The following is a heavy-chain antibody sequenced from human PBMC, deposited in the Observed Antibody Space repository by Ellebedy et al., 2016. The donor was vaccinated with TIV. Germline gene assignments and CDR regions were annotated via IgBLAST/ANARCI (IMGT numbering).Heavy chain of an antibody. D-gene: IGHD2-21*01. CDR3: ARYCGGDCYSYGMDV. V-gene: IGHV1-8*01. J-gene: IGHJ6*02. Sequence: ASVKVSXXASGYTFTSYDINWVRQATGQGLEWMGWMNPNSGNTGYAQKFQGWVTMTRDTSISTAYMELSRLRSEDTAVYYCARYCGGDCYSYGMDVWGQGTTVTVSS. CDR2: MNPNSGNT. CDR1: GYTFTSYD.